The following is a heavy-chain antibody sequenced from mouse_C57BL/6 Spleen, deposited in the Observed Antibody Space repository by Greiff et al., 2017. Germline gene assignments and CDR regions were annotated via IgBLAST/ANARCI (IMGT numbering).Heavy chain of an antibody. CDR3: ARDHSHFYYAMDY. V-gene: IGHV5-4*01. CDR2: ISDGGSYT. Sequence: DVHLVESGGGLVKPGGSLKLSCAASGFTFSSYAMSWVRQTPEKRLEWVATISDGGSYTYYPDNVKGRFTISRDNAKNNLYLQMSHLKSEDTAMYYCARDHSHFYYAMDYWGQGTSVTVSS. CDR1: GFTFSSYA. D-gene: IGHD2-12*01. J-gene: IGHJ4*01.